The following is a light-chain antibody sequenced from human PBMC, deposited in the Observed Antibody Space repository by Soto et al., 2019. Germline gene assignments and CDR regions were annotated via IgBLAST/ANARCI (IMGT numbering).Light chain of an antibody. Sequence: QSALTQPASVSGSPGQSITISCTGTSSDVGTYNLVSWYQQHPGKAPKFMLYEGTKRPSGVSNRVSGSKSGNTASLTISGLHAEDEADYYCCSYAGSGTLVFGGGTKLTVL. J-gene: IGLJ2*01. CDR2: EGT. V-gene: IGLV2-23*01. CDR3: CSYAGSGTLV. CDR1: SSDVGTYNL.